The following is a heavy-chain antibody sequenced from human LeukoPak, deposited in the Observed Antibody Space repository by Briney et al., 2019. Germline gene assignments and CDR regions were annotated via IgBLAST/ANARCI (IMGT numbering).Heavy chain of an antibody. V-gene: IGHV3-21*01. CDR3: ARPGGSDGYNSAFDF. CDR2: ISTSSSYK. Sequence: GGSLRLSCAASEFIFSSDSKNWVRQAPGKGLEWVSSISTSSSYKYYADSVKGRFTVSRDNAKNSLYLQMNSLRAEDTAVYYCARPGGSDGYNSAFDFWGQGTLVTVSS. D-gene: IGHD5-24*01. J-gene: IGHJ4*02. CDR1: EFIFSSDS.